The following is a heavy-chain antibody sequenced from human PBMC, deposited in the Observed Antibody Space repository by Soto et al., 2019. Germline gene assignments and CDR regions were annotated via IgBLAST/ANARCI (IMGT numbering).Heavy chain of an antibody. CDR1: GGTFSNYA. Sequence: QVHLLQSGAEVKKPGSSVRVSCEASGGTFSNYAVSWVRQAPGQRFEWMGGIIPLFGTPHVARNFQGRVTITADESTATAFMDLTSLRSADTAVYYCARTPFNMASAGTYYFAYWGEGTLVTVSS. V-gene: IGHV1-69*01. D-gene: IGHD6-13*01. CDR3: ARTPFNMASAGTYYFAY. CDR2: IIPLFGTP. J-gene: IGHJ4*02.